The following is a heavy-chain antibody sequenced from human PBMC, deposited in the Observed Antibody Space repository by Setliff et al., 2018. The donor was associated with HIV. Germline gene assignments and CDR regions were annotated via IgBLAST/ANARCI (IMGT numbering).Heavy chain of an antibody. D-gene: IGHD3-22*01. Sequence: SETLSLTCTVSGGSISSSSYYWGWIRQPPGKGLEWIGSIYYSGSTYYNPSLKGRVTISVDTSKNQFSLKLTSVTAADTAVYYCARDGYYYASSGYYPYYFDHWGQGILVTVSS. CDR1: GGSISSSSYY. CDR2: IYYSGST. V-gene: IGHV4-39*07. CDR3: ARDGYYYASSGYYPYYFDH. J-gene: IGHJ4*02.